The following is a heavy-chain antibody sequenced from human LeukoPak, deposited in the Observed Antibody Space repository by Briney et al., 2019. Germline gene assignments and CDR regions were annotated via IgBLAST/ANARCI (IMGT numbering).Heavy chain of an antibody. CDR1: GGTFSSYA. V-gene: IGHV1-69*06. D-gene: IGHD6-19*01. CDR3: ARGRTRIAVAGTDAFDI. CDR2: IIPIFGTA. Sequence: ASVKVSCKASGGTFSSYAISWMRQAPGQGLEWMGGIIPIFGTANYAQKFQGRVTITADKSTSTAYMELSSLRSEDTAVYYCARGRTRIAVAGTDAFDIWGQGTMVTVSS. J-gene: IGHJ3*02.